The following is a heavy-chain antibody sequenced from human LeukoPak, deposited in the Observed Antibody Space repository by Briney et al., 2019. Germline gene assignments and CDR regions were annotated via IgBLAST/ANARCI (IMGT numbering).Heavy chain of an antibody. CDR2: IRYDGRNK. D-gene: IGHD3-16*02. V-gene: IGHV3-33*01. CDR3: ARGEENYDYVWGSYRYTSLLDY. J-gene: IGHJ4*02. CDR1: GFTFSSYG. Sequence: GGSLRLSCAASGFTFSSYGMHWVRQAPGKGLEWVAVIRYDGRNKFYADSLKGRFTISRDNSKNTLYLQMNSLRAEDTAVYYCARGEENYDYVWGSYRYTSLLDYWGQGTLVTVSS.